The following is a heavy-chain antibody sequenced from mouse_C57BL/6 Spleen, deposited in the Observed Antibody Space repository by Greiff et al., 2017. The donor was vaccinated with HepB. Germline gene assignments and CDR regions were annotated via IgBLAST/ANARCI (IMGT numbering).Heavy chain of an antibody. V-gene: IGHV1-26*01. Sequence: EVQLQQSGPELVKPGASVKISCKASGYTFTDYYMNWVKQSHGKSLEWIGDINPNNGGTSYNQKFKGKATLTVDKSSSTAYMDLRSLTSGDSAVYYCARVYGSWFAYWGQGTLVTVSA. CDR3: ARVYGSWFAY. CDR1: GYTFTDYY. J-gene: IGHJ3*01. D-gene: IGHD2-2*01. CDR2: INPNNGGT.